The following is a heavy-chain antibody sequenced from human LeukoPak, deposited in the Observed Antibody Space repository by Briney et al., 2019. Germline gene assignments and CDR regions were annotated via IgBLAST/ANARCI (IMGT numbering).Heavy chain of an antibody. V-gene: IGHV3-23*01. CDR2: ISGSGSTT. Sequence: GGSLRLSCAASGFTFSSYAMSWVRQAPGKGLEWVSAISGSGSTTYHADSVKGRFTISRDNSKNTLSLQMNSLRPEDTAVYYCAKDPEYSSSFIPLFDYWGQGTLVTVSS. CDR1: GFTFSSYA. CDR3: AKDPEYSSSFIPLFDY. D-gene: IGHD6-6*01. J-gene: IGHJ4*02.